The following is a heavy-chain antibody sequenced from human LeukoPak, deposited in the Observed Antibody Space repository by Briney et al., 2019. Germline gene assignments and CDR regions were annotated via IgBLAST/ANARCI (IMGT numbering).Heavy chain of an antibody. J-gene: IGHJ4*02. V-gene: IGHV4-38-2*02. CDR2: IYHSGST. Sequence: SETLSLTCTVSGYSISSGYYWGWIRPPPGKGLEWIGSIYHSGSTYYNPSLKSRVTISVDTSKNQFSLKLSSVTAADTAVYYCARGREGIAAAGRLDYWGQGTLVTVSS. D-gene: IGHD6-13*01. CDR3: ARGREGIAAAGRLDY. CDR1: GYSISSGYY.